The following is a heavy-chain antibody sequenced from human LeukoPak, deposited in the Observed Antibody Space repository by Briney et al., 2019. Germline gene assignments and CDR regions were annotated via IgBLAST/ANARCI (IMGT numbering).Heavy chain of an antibody. V-gene: IGHV3-21*04. CDR3: AKDPDYDSSGYSYFDY. J-gene: IGHJ4*02. CDR2: ISSSSSYI. Sequence: GGSLRLSCAASGFTFSSYSMNWVRQAPGKGLEWVSSISSSSSYIYYADSVKGRFTISRDNAKNSLYLQMNSLRAEDTAVYYCAKDPDYDSSGYSYFDYWGQGTLVTVSS. CDR1: GFTFSSYS. D-gene: IGHD3-22*01.